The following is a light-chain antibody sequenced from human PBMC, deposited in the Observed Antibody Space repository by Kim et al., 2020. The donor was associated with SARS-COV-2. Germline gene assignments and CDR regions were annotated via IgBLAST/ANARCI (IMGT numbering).Light chain of an antibody. CDR2: NND. J-gene: IGLJ2*01. V-gene: IGLV1-44*01. CDR1: GSNIGSNT. CDR3: ATWDDSLNGVV. Sequence: ELTQAPSASGTPGQRVTISCSGSGSNIGSNTVNWYQQVPGTAPKFLMYNNDQRPSGVPDRFSGSKSGTSASLAISGLQSGDEADYYCATWDDSLNGVVFGGGTQLTVL.